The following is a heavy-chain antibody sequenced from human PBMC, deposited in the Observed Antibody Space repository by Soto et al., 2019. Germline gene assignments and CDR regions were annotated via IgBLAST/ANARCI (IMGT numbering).Heavy chain of an antibody. Sequence: EVQLVESGGGLVQPGGSLRLSCAASGFTLSDQYMDWVRQAPGQGLEWVGLTRNKANSYTTEYAASVRGRFTIPRDDSGNSLHLQMNSLKTDDTAVYFCARRGIHYSDYWGQGTLVTVSS. CDR3: ARRGIHYSDY. CDR2: TRNKANSYTT. V-gene: IGHV3-72*01. J-gene: IGHJ4*02. D-gene: IGHD1-26*01. CDR1: GFTLSDQY.